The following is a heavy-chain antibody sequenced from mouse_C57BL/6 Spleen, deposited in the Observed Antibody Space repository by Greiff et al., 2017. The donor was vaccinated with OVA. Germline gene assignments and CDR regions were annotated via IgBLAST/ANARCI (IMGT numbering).Heavy chain of an antibody. CDR1: GFTFTDYY. CDR3: ARYPQLCFDY. D-gene: IGHD4-1*02. CDR2: IRNKANGYTT. V-gene: IGHV7-3*01. Sequence: EVKVIESGGGLVQPGGSLSLSCAASGFTFTDYYMSWVRQPPGKALEWLGFIRNKANGYTTEYSASVKGRFTISRDNSQSILYLQMNALRAEDSATYYCARYPQLCFDYWGQGTTLTVSS. J-gene: IGHJ2*01.